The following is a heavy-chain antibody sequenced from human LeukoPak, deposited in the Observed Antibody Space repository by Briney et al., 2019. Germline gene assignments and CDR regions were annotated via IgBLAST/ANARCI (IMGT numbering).Heavy chain of an antibody. CDR1: GGSISSYY. Sequence: PSETLSLTCAVSGGSISSYYQSWIRQPPGKGLEFIGHIYYSGSTNYNPSLKSRVTISVDTFKKQFSLNLSSVTAADTAVYYCAGAFPDSSRYIGPLDHWGQGTLVTVSP. CDR3: AGAFPDSSRYIGPLDH. CDR2: IYYSGST. D-gene: IGHD3-22*01. V-gene: IGHV4-59*01. J-gene: IGHJ4*02.